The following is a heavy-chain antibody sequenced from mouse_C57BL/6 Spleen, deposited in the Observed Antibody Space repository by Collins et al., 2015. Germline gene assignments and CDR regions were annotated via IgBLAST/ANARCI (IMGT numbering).Heavy chain of an antibody. D-gene: IGHD1-1*01. CDR1: GYTFTSYW. J-gene: IGHJ2*01. V-gene: IGHV1-55*01. Sequence: QVQLQQPGAELVKPGASVKMSCKASGYTFTSYWITWVKQRPGQGLEWIGDIYPGSGSTNYNEKFKSKATLTVDTSSSTAYMQLSSLTSEDSAVYYCARTITTVVEGAMDYWGQGTTLTVSS. CDR2: IYPGSGST. CDR3: ARTITTVVEGAMDY.